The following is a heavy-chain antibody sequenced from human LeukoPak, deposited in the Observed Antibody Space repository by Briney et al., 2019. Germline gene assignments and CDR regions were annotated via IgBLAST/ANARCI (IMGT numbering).Heavy chain of an antibody. D-gene: IGHD6-13*01. Sequence: GGSLRLSCVASGFTFSSYGIHWVRQAPGKGLEWVAVISHDVRNKYYIDSVKGRFTISRDNSKNTLYLQMNSLRAEDTAVYYCARAGYSSSWYLGWYMDVWGKGTTVTVSS. CDR3: ARAGYSSSWYLGWYMDV. V-gene: IGHV3-30*03. CDR1: GFTFSSYG. J-gene: IGHJ6*03. CDR2: ISHDVRNK.